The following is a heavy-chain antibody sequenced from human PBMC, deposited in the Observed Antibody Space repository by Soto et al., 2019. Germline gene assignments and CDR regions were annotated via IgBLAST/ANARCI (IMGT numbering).Heavy chain of an antibody. CDR3: ARGREDFHAGSAPRWMWLAP. D-gene: IGHD1-26*01. V-gene: IGHV4-59*01. CDR2: ISISGNT. Sequence: QVQLQESGPGLVKPSETLSLTCTVSGGSISSDFWSWIRQPPGKGLEWIGYISISGNTDYSPSLKSRATISAHTSRNQFSLKLRSVNTADTAVYFCARGREDFHAGSAPRWMWLAPWGQGTLVTVSS. CDR1: GGSISSDF. J-gene: IGHJ5*02.